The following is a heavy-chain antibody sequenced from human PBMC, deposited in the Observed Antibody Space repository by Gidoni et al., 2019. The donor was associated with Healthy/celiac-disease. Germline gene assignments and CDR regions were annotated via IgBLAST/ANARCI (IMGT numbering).Heavy chain of an antibody. CDR2: IKQDGSEK. Sequence: EVQLVESGGGLVQPGGSLRLSCAASGFTFSSYWMSWVRQAPGKGLEWVANIKQDGSEKYYVDSVKGRFTISRDNAKNSLYLQMNSLRAEDTAVYYCARDGRQLWPGDGMDVWGQGTTVTVSS. CDR3: ARDGRQLWPGDGMDV. D-gene: IGHD5-18*01. V-gene: IGHV3-7*01. CDR1: GFTFSSYW. J-gene: IGHJ6*02.